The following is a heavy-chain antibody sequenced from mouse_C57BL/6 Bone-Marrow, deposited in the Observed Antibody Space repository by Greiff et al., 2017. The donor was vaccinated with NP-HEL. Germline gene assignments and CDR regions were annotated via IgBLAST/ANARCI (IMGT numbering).Heavy chain of an antibody. J-gene: IGHJ1*03. CDR3: TSDGPLRRYFDV. V-gene: IGHV1-15*01. Sequence: QVQLQQSGAELVRPGASVTLSCKASGYTFTDYEMHWVKQTPVHGLEWIGAIDPETGGTAYIQKFKGKAILTADKSSSTAYMELRSLTSEDSAVYDCTSDGPLRRYFDVWGTGTTVTVSS. CDR2: IDPETGGT. D-gene: IGHD1-2*01. CDR1: GYTFTDYE.